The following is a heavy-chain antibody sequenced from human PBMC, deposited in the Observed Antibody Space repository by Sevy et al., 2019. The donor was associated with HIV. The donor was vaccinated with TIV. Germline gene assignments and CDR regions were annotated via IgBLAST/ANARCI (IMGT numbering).Heavy chain of an antibody. CDR1: GFTFSSYW. CDR2: IKQGGSEK. CDR3: ARGGDDGAFDI. J-gene: IGHJ3*02. V-gene: IGHV3-7*01. Sequence: GGSLGLSCAASGFTFSSYWMSWVRQAPGKGLEWVASIKQGGSEKYYVDSVKGRFTISRDNAKNSLYLQMNSLRAEDTAVYYCARGGDDGAFDIWGQGTMVTVSS. D-gene: IGHD2-21*02.